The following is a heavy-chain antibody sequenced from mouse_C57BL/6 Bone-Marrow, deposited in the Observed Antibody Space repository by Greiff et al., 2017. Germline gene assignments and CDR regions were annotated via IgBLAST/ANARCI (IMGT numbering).Heavy chain of an antibody. V-gene: IGHV1-81*01. D-gene: IGHD1-1*01. CDR2: IYPRSGNT. CDR1: GYTFTSYG. J-gene: IGHJ1*03. Sequence: VHLVESGAELARPGASVKLSCKASGYTFTSYGISWVKQRTGQGLEWIGEIYPRSGNTYYNEKFKGKATLTADKSSSTGYMELRSLTSEDSAVYFCARWGYYYGSSHWYFDVWGTGTTVTVSS. CDR3: ARWGYYYGSSHWYFDV.